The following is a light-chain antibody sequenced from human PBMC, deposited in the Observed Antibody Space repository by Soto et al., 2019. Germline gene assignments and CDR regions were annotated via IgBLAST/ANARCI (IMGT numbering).Light chain of an antibody. CDR2: GAS. CDR3: QQYGSSPRT. J-gene: IGKJ5*01. CDR1: QSVSSSF. Sequence: PATLSLSPGERATLSCRASQSVSSSFLAWYQQKVGQAPRLLIYGASSRATGIPDRFSGSGSGTDFTLTISRLEPEDFAVYYCQQYGSSPRTFGQGTRLEIK. V-gene: IGKV3-20*01.